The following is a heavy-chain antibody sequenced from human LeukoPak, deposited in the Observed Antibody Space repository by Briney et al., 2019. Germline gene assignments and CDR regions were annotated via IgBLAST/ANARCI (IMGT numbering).Heavy chain of an antibody. CDR3: ARDRGRYDSSGYYYEGYFDY. J-gene: IGHJ4*02. CDR1: GFTFSSYS. D-gene: IGHD3-22*01. Sequence: GSLGLSCAASGFTFSSYSINWVRLAPGKGLEWVSCISSRSNYIYYADSVKGRFTISRDNAKNSLYLQMNSLRAEDTAVYYCARDRGRYDSSGYYYEGYFDYWGQGTLVTVSA. V-gene: IGHV3-21*01. CDR2: ISSRSNYI.